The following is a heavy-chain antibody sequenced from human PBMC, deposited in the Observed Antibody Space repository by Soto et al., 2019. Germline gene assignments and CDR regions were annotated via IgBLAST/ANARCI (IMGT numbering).Heavy chain of an antibody. CDR1: GFTFSSYA. J-gene: IGHJ4*02. CDR2: ISGSGGST. CDR3: ASDSSGYYLSQFDY. V-gene: IGHV3-23*01. Sequence: EVQLLESGGGLVQPGGSLRLSCAASGFTFSSYAMSWVRQAPGKGLEWVSAISGSGGSTYYADSVKGRFTISRDNSKNTLYLQMNCLRAEDTAVYYCASDSSGYYLSQFDYWGQGTLVTVSS. D-gene: IGHD3-22*01.